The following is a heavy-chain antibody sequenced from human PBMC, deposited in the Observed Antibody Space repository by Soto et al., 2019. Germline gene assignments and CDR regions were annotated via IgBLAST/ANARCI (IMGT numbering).Heavy chain of an antibody. V-gene: IGHV3-15*01. D-gene: IGHD2-15*01. CDR2: IKSKTDGGTT. CDR1: GFTFSNAW. J-gene: IGHJ3*02. Sequence: LSLTCAASGFTFSNAWMSWVRQAPGKGLEWVGRIKSKTDGGTTDYAAPVKGRFTISRDDSKNTLYLQMNSLKTEDTAVYYCTTDGVVVVAAAFDIWGQGTMVTVSS. CDR3: TTDGVVVVAAAFDI.